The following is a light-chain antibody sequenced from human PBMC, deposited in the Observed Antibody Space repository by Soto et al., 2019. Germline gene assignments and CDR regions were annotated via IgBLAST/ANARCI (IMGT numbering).Light chain of an antibody. CDR1: QSISSSY. J-gene: IGKJ1*01. Sequence: EIVLTQSPGTLSLSPGERATLSCRASQSISSSYLAWYQQKPGQAPRPLIYGASSRATGIPDRFSGSGSGTDFTLTIIRLEPEDFAVYYCQQYVSSPWTFGQGTKVDIK. CDR2: GAS. V-gene: IGKV3-20*01. CDR3: QQYVSSPWT.